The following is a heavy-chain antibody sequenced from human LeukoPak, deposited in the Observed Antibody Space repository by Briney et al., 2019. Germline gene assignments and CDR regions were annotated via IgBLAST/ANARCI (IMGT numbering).Heavy chain of an antibody. CDR3: ARPTTTLEY. CDR1: GFTFTSYW. D-gene: IGHD1-7*01. J-gene: IGHJ4*02. CDR2: INRDGSGP. V-gene: IGHV3-74*01. Sequence: PGGSLRLSCATSGFTFTSYWMHWVRQAPGKGLVWVSRINRDGSGPIYADSVKGRFTISRDNAKNTLYLQMNSLRDEDTAVYYCARPTTTLEYWGQGTLVTVSS.